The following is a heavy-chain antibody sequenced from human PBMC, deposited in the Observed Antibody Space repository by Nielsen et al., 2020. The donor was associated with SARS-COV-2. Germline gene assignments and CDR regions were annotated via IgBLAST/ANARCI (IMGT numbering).Heavy chain of an antibody. CDR3: ARVGRLGELLADY. J-gene: IGHJ4*02. Sequence: SETLSLTCTVSGGSISSGDYYWSWIRQPPGKGLEWIGYIYYSGSTYYNPSLKSRVTISVDTSKNQFSLKLSSVTAADTAVYYCARVGRLGELLADYWGQGTLVTVSS. CDR2: IYYSGST. V-gene: IGHV4-30-4*01. CDR1: GGSISSGDYY. D-gene: IGHD3-10*01.